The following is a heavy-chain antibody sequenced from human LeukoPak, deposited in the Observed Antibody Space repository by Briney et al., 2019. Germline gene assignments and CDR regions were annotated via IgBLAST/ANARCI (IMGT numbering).Heavy chain of an antibody. J-gene: IGHJ4*02. D-gene: IGHD3-3*01. CDR2: INHSGST. V-gene: IGHV4-34*01. Sequence: PSETLSLTCAAYGGSFSGYYWSWIRQPPGKGLEWIGEINHSGSTNYNPSLKSRVTISVDTSKNQFPLKLSSVTAADTAVYYCARHGFNIRFLEWLPHLDYWGQGTLVTVSS. CDR1: GGSFSGYY. CDR3: ARHGFNIRFLEWLPHLDY.